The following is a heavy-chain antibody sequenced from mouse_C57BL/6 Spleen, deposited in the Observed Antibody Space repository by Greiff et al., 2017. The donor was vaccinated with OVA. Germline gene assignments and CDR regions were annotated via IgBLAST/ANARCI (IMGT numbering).Heavy chain of an antibody. Sequence: EVQLQESGGGLVQPGGSLKLSCAASGFTFSDYYMYWVRQTPEKRLEWVAYISNGGGSTYYPDTVKGRFTISRDNAKNTLYLQMSRLKSEDTAMYYCARQDYGSSPYWYFDVWGTGTTVTVSS. CDR1: GFTFSDYY. D-gene: IGHD1-1*01. CDR3: ARQDYGSSPYWYFDV. CDR2: ISNGGGST. V-gene: IGHV5-12*01. J-gene: IGHJ1*03.